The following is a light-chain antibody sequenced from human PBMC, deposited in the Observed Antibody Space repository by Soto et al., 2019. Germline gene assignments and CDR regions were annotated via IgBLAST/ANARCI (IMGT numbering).Light chain of an antibody. V-gene: IGKV1-9*01. CDR3: HHLHSYPLG. CDR2: DAR. J-gene: IGKJ4*02. Sequence: IQLTQFPSSLSASVGDRVTIPCRASQGISSSLAWSQQKPEKAPKLLLYDARTLQHGVPSRFSGSGSGTDFTLTISSLQPEDFATYYCHHLHSYPLGFGGGTKVEIK. CDR1: QGISSS.